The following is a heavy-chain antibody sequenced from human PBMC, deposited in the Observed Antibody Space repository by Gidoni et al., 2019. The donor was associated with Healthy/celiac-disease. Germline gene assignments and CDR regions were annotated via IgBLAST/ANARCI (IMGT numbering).Heavy chain of an antibody. CDR2: IIPIFGKA. Sequence: QVQLVQSGAECKKPGSSVKVSCKASGGTFSSSAISWVRQAPGQGLEWMGGIIPIFGKANYAQKFQGRVTITADESTSTAYMELSSMRSEDTAVYYCASRVPPYWYFDLWGRGTLVTVSS. CDR1: GGTFSSSA. D-gene: IGHD2-2*01. J-gene: IGHJ2*01. CDR3: ASRVPPYWYFDL. V-gene: IGHV1-69*01.